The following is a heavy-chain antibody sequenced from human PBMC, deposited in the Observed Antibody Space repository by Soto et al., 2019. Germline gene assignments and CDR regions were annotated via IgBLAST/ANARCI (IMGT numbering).Heavy chain of an antibody. J-gene: IGHJ1*01. Sequence: GSLRLSCAAAGVNVGGNYVRWVLQDTGKGLEWVSVIYSGGSTYYADSVKGRFTISRDNSKNTLYLQMNSLRAEDTAVYYCARDRVESGYPEYFQHWGQGTLVTVSS. CDR1: GVNVGGNY. V-gene: IGHV3-53*01. D-gene: IGHD3-22*01. CDR2: IYSGGST. CDR3: ARDRVESGYPEYFQH.